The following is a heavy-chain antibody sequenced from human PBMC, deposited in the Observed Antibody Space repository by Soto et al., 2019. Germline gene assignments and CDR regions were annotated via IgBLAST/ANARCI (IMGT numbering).Heavy chain of an antibody. Sequence: QVQLVQSGAEVKKPGSSVKVSCKASGGTFSSYAISWVRQAPGQGLEWMGGIIPIFGTANYAQKFQGRVTITADKSTSKAYMELSSLRSEDTAVYYCARVPGAGTGYYYGMDVWGQGTTVTVSS. CDR3: ARVPGAGTGYYYGMDV. J-gene: IGHJ6*02. V-gene: IGHV1-69*06. D-gene: IGHD3-9*01. CDR1: GGTFSSYA. CDR2: IIPIFGTA.